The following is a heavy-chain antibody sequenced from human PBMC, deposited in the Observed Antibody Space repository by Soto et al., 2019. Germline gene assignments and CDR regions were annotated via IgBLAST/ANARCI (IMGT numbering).Heavy chain of an antibody. CDR1: GYSISSSNW. J-gene: IGHJ4*02. V-gene: IGHV4-28*03. CDR2: IYYSGTT. Sequence: PSETLSLTCAVSGYSISSSNWWGWIRQPPGKGLEWIGYIYYSGTTYYNPSLKSRVTMSVDTSKNQFSLKLTSVTAVDTAVYYRARGETKGPIDYWGQGTLVTVSS. CDR3: ARGETKGPIDY. D-gene: IGHD1-26*01.